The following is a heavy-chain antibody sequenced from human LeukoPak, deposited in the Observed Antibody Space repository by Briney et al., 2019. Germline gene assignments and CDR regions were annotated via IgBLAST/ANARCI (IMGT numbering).Heavy chain of an antibody. V-gene: IGHV4-61*02. CDR3: ARGSITGTENYFDY. CDR2: IYTSGST. CDR1: GGSISSGSYY. Sequence: SETLSLTCTVSGGSISSGSYYWSWIRQPAGKGLEWIGRIYTSGSTNYNPSLKSRVTISVDTSKNQFSLKLSSVSAADTAVYYCARGSITGTENYFDYWGQGTLVTVSS. D-gene: IGHD1-20*01. J-gene: IGHJ4*02.